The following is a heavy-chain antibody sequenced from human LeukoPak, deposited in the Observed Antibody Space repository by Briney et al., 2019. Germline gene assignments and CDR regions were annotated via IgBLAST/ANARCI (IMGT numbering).Heavy chain of an antibody. Sequence: SETLSLTCTVSGGSISSGSYYWSWIRQPAGKGLEWIGRTYTSGSTNYNPSLKSRVTISVDTSKNQFSLKLSSVTAADTAVYYCARWGGSGSYAYFDYWGQGTLVTVSS. D-gene: IGHD3-10*01. V-gene: IGHV4-61*02. CDR2: TYTSGST. CDR3: ARWGGSGSYAYFDY. CDR1: GGSISSGSYY. J-gene: IGHJ4*02.